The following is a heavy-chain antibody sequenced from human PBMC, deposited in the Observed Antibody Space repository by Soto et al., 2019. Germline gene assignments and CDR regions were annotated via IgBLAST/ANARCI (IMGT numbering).Heavy chain of an antibody. CDR3: AXXGQLWLRSYYYGMDV. D-gene: IGHD5-18*01. CDR2: INSDGSST. V-gene: IGHV3-74*01. J-gene: IGHJ6*02. Sequence: EVQLVESGGGLVQPGGSLRLSCAASGFTFSSYWMHWVRQAPGKGLVWVSRINSDGSSTSYADSVKGRFTISRDNAKNTLYLQXNSLRAEDTAVYXCAXXGQLWLRSYYYGMDVWGQGTTVTVSS. CDR1: GFTFSSYW.